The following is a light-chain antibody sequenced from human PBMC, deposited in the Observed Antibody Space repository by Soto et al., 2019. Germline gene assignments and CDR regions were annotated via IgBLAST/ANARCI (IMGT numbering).Light chain of an antibody. Sequence: EIVLTQSPGTLSLSPGERATLSCRASQSVSSSFFSWYQQKPGQAPRLLIYGSSSTATGIPDRCSGSGSGTDFTLIISRLEPEDVAVYYCQRYGSSPYTFGQGTKLEIK. CDR2: GSS. V-gene: IGKV3-20*01. CDR1: QSVSSSF. J-gene: IGKJ2*01. CDR3: QRYGSSPYT.